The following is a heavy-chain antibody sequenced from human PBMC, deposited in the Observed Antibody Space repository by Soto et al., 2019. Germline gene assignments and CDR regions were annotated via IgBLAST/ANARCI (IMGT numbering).Heavy chain of an antibody. CDR1: GGSISSSIYY. CDR3: ARQVVTASSPIYYFDY. V-gene: IGHV4-39*01. J-gene: IGHJ4*02. CDR2: IFYSGST. Sequence: PSETLSLTCTVSGGSISSSIYYGGWIRQPPGKGLEWIGSIFYSGSTYYNPSLKSRVTISVDTSKNQFSLKLYSVTVADTAMYYRARQVVTASSPIYYFDYWGQGTLVTVSS. D-gene: IGHD2-21*02.